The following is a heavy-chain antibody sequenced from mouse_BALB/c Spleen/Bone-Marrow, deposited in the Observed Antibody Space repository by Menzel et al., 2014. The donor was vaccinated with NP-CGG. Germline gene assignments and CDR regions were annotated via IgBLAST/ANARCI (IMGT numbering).Heavy chain of an antibody. CDR3: TRDLYDGYSYYAMDY. J-gene: IGHJ4*01. D-gene: IGHD2-3*01. Sequence: VPVVESGGGLVKPGGSLKLSCAASGFTFSSYTMSWVRQTPEKRLEWVATISSVGIYTYYPDSVKGRFTISRDNAKNTLYLQMSSLKSEDTAMYYCTRDLYDGYSYYAMDYWGQGTSVTVSS. CDR2: ISSVGIYT. CDR1: GFTFSSYT. V-gene: IGHV5-6-4*01.